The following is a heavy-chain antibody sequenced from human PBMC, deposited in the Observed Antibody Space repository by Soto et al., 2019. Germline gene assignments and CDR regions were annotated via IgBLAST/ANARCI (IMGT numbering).Heavy chain of an antibody. J-gene: IGHJ2*01. CDR1: GGSISSYY. V-gene: IGHV4-59*12. Sequence: QVQLQESGPGLVKPSETLSLTCTVSGGSISSYYWSWIRQPPGKGLEWIGYIYYSGSTNYNPSLKRRVTISVDTAKNQCSLQLSSVTAADTAVYYCAGGNGDCYWYSDRWGRGALVTVSS. CDR2: IYYSGST. D-gene: IGHD4-17*01. CDR3: AGGNGDCYWYSDR.